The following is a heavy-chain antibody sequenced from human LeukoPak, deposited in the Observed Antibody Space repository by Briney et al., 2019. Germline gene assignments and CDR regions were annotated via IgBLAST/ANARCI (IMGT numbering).Heavy chain of an antibody. V-gene: IGHV1-8*01. CDR2: MNPNSGNT. CDR3: ARSPSSSWTAFDI. CDR1: GYTFTSYD. J-gene: IGHJ3*02. D-gene: IGHD6-13*01. Sequence: ASVKVSCKASGYTFTSYDINWVRQATGQGLEWMGWMNPNSGNTGYAQKFRGRVTMTRNTSISTAYMELSSLRSEDTAVYYCARSPSSSWTAFDIWGQGTMVTVSS.